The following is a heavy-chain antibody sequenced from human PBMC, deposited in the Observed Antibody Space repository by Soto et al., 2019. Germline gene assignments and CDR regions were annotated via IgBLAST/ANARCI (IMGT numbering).Heavy chain of an antibody. V-gene: IGHV3-11*01. D-gene: IGHD4-17*01. Sequence: QVQLVESGGGLVKPGGSLILSCAASGFIFSDYYMSWIRQAPGKGLEWVAYISISSSGSTTYYADSVRGRFTISRDNAEKSLYLQMHSLRSEDTAVYFCARDTLPTDFGLGWDVWGQGTTVTVSS. J-gene: IGHJ6*02. CDR3: ARDTLPTDFGLGWDV. CDR1: GFIFSDYY. CDR2: ISISSSGSTT.